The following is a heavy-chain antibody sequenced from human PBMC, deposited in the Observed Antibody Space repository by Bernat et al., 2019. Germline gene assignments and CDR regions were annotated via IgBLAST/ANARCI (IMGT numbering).Heavy chain of an antibody. D-gene: IGHD3-10*01. J-gene: IGHJ5*02. CDR2: ISAYNGNT. CDR3: ARDAQYYYSSGTTRRDWFDP. CDR1: GYTFTSYG. V-gene: IGHV1-18*01. Sequence: QVQLVQSGAEVKKPGASVKVSCKASGYTFTSYGISWVRQAPGQGLEWMGWISAYNGNTNYAQKLQGRVTMTTDTSTSTAYMELRSLRSDDTAVYYCARDAQYYYSSGTTRRDWFDPWGQGTLVTVSS.